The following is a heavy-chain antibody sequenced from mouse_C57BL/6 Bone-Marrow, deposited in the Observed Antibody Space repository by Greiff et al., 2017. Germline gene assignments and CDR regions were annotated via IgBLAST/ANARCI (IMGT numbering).Heavy chain of an antibody. V-gene: IGHV14-3*01. CDR3: ARSFITTVVADWYFDV. CDR1: GFNIKNTY. CDR2: IDPANGNT. D-gene: IGHD1-1*01. Sequence: EVQLQQSVAELVRPGASVKLSCTASGFNIKNTYMHWVKQRPEQGLEWIGRIDPANGNTKYAPKFQGKATITADTSSNTAYLQLSSLTSEDTAIYYCARSFITTVVADWYFDVWGTGTTVTVSS. J-gene: IGHJ1*03.